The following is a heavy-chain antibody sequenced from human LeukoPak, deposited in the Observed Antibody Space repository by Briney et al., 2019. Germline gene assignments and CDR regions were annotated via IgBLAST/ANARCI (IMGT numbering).Heavy chain of an antibody. CDR1: GGAFSSYA. D-gene: IGHD1-20*01. CDR3: AREGRITGTTPFDY. CDR2: IIPILGTA. J-gene: IGHJ4*02. Sequence: ASVKVSCKASGGAFSSYAISWVRQAPGQGLEWMGGIIPILGTANYAQKFQGRVTITADESTSTAYMELSSLRSEDTAVYYCAREGRITGTTPFDYWGQGTLVTVSS. V-gene: IGHV1-69*13.